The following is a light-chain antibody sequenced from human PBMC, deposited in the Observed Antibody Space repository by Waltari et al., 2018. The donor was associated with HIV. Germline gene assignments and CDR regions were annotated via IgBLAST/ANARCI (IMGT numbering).Light chain of an antibody. CDR3: SSFTTRGQIV. V-gene: IGLV2-14*03. CDR1: SRDIGASDY. Sequence: QSALTQPASVSGSPGQSITISCSGTSRDIGASDYVSWYPQRPGKAPQLMISDVNKRPSGVSGRFSGSKSGSAAALTISGLQAEDEADYYCSSFTTRGQIVFGGGTKLTVL. J-gene: IGLJ2*01. CDR2: DVN.